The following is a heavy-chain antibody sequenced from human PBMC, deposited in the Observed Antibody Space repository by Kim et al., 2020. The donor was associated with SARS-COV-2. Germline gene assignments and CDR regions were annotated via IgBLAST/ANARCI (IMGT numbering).Heavy chain of an antibody. CDR2: IYYSGST. Sequence: SETLSLTCTVSGGSISSGGYYWSWIRQHPGKGLEWIGYIYYSGSTYYNPSLKSRVTISVDTSKNQFSLKLSSVTAADTAVYYCARDQSFYGDYGGAFDYWGQGTLVTVSS. CDR3: ARDQSFYGDYGGAFDY. CDR1: GGSISSGGYY. V-gene: IGHV4-31*03. D-gene: IGHD4-17*01. J-gene: IGHJ4*02.